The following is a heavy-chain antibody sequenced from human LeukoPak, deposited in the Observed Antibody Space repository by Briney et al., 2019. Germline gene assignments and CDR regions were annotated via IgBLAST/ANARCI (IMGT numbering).Heavy chain of an antibody. CDR2: ISGSGETI. D-gene: IGHD2-15*01. Sequence: PGGSLRLSCAASGFQFRSSAMAWVRLTPGKGLEWVSSISGSGETIHIADSVKGRFVISRDNSKNTLTLLMNRLGAGDTAVYYCTKVVVSGSGDYFDPWGQGTLVTVSS. CDR1: GFQFRSSA. J-gene: IGHJ5*02. V-gene: IGHV3-23*01. CDR3: TKVVVSGSGDYFDP.